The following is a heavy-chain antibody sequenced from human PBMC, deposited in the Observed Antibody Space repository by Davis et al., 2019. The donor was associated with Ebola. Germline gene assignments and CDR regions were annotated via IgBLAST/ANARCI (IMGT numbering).Heavy chain of an antibody. V-gene: IGHV1-46*01. J-gene: IGHJ4*02. D-gene: IGHD3-9*01. Sequence: AASVKVSCKASGYTFTSYGISWVGQAPGQGLEWMGVIDPSRGSRSYAQKFQGRVTMTRDTSTSTVYMELNSLRSEDTAGYYCAGGGGYTDWLSPFWRYWGQGTLVTVSS. CDR3: AGGGGYTDWLSPFWRY. CDR2: IDPSRGSR. CDR1: GYTFTSYG.